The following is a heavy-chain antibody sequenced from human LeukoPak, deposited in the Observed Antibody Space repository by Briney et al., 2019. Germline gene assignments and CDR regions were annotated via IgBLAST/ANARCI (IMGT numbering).Heavy chain of an antibody. Sequence: SQTLSLTCAVSGGSISSGGYSWSWIRQPPGKGLEWIVYIYHSGSTYYNPPLKSRITISVNRSKNQFSLKLSSVTAADTAVYYCARPQYYYDSSGLGAFDIWGQGTMVTVSS. D-gene: IGHD3-22*01. J-gene: IGHJ3*02. CDR2: IYHSGST. CDR1: GGSISSGGYS. CDR3: ARPQYYYDSSGLGAFDI. V-gene: IGHV4-30-2*01.